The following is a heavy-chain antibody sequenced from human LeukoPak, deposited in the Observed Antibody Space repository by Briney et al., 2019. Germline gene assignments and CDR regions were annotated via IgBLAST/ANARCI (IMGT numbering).Heavy chain of an antibody. V-gene: IGHV3-23*01. CDR3: ARGGVDYYGSGTYYLMYYFDY. CDR2: ISGSGGAT. J-gene: IGHJ4*02. Sequence: GGSLRLSCAASGFTFNTYGMSWVRRAPGKGLEWVSGISGSGGATYYADSVKGRFTISRDEPHNTLYLQMNSLRAEDTAVYFCARGGVDYYGSGTYYLMYYFDYWGQGALVTVSS. D-gene: IGHD3-10*01. CDR1: GFTFNTYG.